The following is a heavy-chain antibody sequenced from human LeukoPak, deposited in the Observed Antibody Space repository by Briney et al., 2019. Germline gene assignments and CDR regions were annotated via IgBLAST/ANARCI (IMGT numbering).Heavy chain of an antibody. J-gene: IGHJ6*03. CDR1: GGSISSYY. Sequence: PSETLSLTCTVSGGSISSYYWSWIRQPPGKGLEWIGYIYYSGSTNYNPSLKSRVTISVDTSKNQFSLKLSSVTAADTAVYYCARTNIVDYYYYMDVWGKGTTVTVSS. CDR3: ARTNIVDYYYYMDV. V-gene: IGHV4-59*01. D-gene: IGHD2/OR15-2a*01. CDR2: IYYSGST.